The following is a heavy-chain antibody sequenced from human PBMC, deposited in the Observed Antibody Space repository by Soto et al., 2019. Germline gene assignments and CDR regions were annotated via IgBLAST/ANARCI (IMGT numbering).Heavy chain of an antibody. CDR2: INPGSGAT. Sequence: ASVKVSCKASGYKFTAYYMHWVRQAPGQGLEWMGWINPGSGATSYAQTFQGRVTMTRDTSINTVYMEVTSLRPDDTAMYYCARIGSGYCSDNNCYSWLDPWGQGPLVTVSS. CDR3: ARIGSGYCSDNNCYSWLDP. CDR1: GYKFTAYY. V-gene: IGHV1-2*02. J-gene: IGHJ5*02. D-gene: IGHD2-15*01.